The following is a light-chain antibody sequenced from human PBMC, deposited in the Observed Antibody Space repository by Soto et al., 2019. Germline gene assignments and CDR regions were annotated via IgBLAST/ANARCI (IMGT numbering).Light chain of an antibody. CDR3: QQYDDWLRLT. Sequence: EIVMTQYPATLSVSPGERATLSCRDSQSVNIYLAWYQQKPGQAPRLLIFGASSRATGIPARFSGSGSGTEFNLTISSLQSEDFAVYFCQQYDDWLRLTFGGGTKVDIK. J-gene: IGKJ4*01. CDR2: GAS. V-gene: IGKV3D-15*01. CDR1: QSVNIY.